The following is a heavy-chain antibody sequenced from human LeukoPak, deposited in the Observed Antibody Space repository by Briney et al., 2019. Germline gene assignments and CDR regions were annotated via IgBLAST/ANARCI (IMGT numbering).Heavy chain of an antibody. J-gene: IGHJ5*02. CDR3: VRGVGVSRFNYFDP. CDR1: GFPVSDNY. D-gene: IGHD1-26*01. Sequence: GGSLRLSCAASGFPVSDNYLSWVRQAPGKGLEWVAVIWYDASNKYYADSVKGRFTISRDNSKNTLYLQMNSLRDDDTAVYYCVRGVGVSRFNYFDPWGQGTLVTVSS. V-gene: IGHV3-33*08. CDR2: IWYDASNK.